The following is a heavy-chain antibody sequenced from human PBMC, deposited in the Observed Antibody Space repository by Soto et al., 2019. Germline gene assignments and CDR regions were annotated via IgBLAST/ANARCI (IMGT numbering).Heavy chain of an antibody. CDR1: GYTFTSYD. CDR2: MNPNSGNT. Sequence: GASVKVSCKASGYTFTSYDINWVRQATGQGLEWMGWMNPNSGNTGYAQKFQGRVTMTRNTSISTAYMELSSLRSEDTAVYYCARDVDPGLRILALSTTGYMDVWGKGTTVTSP. CDR3: ARDVDPGLRILALSTTGYMDV. D-gene: IGHD3-3*01. J-gene: IGHJ6*03. V-gene: IGHV1-8*01.